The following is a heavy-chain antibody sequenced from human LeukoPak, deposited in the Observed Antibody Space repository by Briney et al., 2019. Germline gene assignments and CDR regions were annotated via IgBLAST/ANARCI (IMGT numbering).Heavy chain of an antibody. V-gene: IGHV1-2*02. CDR2: INPNSGGT. CDR3: ARTPRIVVVSYYYGIDV. CDR1: GYTFTGYY. D-gene: IGHD2-2*01. Sequence: ASVKVSCKASGYTFTGYYMHWVRQAPGQGLEWMGWINPNSGGTNYAQKFQGRVTMTRDTSISTAYMELSRLRSDDTAVYYCARTPRIVVVSYYYGIDVWGQGTTVTVSS. J-gene: IGHJ6*02.